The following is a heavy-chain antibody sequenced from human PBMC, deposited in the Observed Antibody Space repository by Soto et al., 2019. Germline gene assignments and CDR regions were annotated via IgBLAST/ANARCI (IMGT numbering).Heavy chain of an antibody. CDR1: GFTFSDYY. D-gene: IGHD4-17*01. J-gene: IGHJ4*02. CDR2: ISSSSRYT. V-gene: IGHV3-11*06. Sequence: QVQLVESGGGLVKPGGSLRLSCAASGFTFSDYYMSWTRQAPGKGLEWVSYISSSSRYTNYADSVKGRFTIPRDNAKNSRYLKQNSLTAADTAAYYCARALIDYAGFDYWGQRTLVTDSS. CDR3: ARALIDYAGFDY.